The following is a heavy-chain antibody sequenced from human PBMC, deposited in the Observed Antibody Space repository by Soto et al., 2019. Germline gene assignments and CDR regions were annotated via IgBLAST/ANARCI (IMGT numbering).Heavy chain of an antibody. Sequence: QLQLQESGPGLVKASETLSLTCTVSGGSISSSSYYWGWIRQPTGKGLEWIGSIYYSGSTYYNPSFKRRAXXSXDXXKNQFSLTLSSVTAADTAVFYCARQDTLTMAVAAYWGQGTLVTVSS. V-gene: IGHV4-39*01. D-gene: IGHD3-22*01. CDR3: ARQDTLTMAVAAY. CDR2: IYYSGST. CDR1: GGSISSSSYY. J-gene: IGHJ4*02.